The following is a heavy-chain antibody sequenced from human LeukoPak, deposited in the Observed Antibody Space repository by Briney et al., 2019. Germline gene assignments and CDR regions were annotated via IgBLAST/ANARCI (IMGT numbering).Heavy chain of an antibody. D-gene: IGHD4-23*01. CDR2: ISWNSGSI. CDR3: AKDRGGNSGGFDY. V-gene: IGHV3-9*01. CDR1: GFTFDDYA. Sequence: QAGGSLRLSCAASGFTFDDYAMHWVRHAPGKGLEWVSGISWNSGSIGYADSVKGRFTISRDNAKNSLYLQMNSLRAEDTAVYYCAKDRGGNSGGFDYWGQGTRVTVSS. J-gene: IGHJ4*02.